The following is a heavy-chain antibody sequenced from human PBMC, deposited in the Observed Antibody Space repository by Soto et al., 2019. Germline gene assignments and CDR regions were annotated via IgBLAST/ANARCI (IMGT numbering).Heavy chain of an antibody. CDR1: GFTFSSYA. J-gene: IGHJ4*02. CDR3: AKVLDSYYYDSSGPFDY. CDR2: ISGSGGST. D-gene: IGHD3-22*01. Sequence: GGSLRLSCAASGFTFSSYAMSWVRQAPGKGLEWVSAISGSGGSTYYADSVKGRFTISRDNSKNTLYLQMNSLRAEDTAVYYCAKVLDSYYYDSSGPFDYWGQGTLVTVS. V-gene: IGHV3-23*01.